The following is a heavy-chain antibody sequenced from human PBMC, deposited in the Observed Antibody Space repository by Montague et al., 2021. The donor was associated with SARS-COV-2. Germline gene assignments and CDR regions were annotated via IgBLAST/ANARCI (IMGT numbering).Heavy chain of an antibody. CDR3: AARRRYDILTGYYP. Sequence: SVKVSCKVSGYTLTELSMHWVRQAPGKGLEWVGGFDPEDGETIYAQKFQGRVTMTEDTSTDTAYMELSSLRSEDTAVYYCAARRRYDILTGYYPWGQGTLVTVSS. D-gene: IGHD3-9*01. CDR1: GYTLTELS. CDR2: FDPEDGET. J-gene: IGHJ5*02. V-gene: IGHV1-24*01.